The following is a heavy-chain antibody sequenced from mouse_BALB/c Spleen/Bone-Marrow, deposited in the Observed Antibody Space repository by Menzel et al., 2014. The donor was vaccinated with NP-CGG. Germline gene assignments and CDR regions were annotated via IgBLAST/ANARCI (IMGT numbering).Heavy chain of an antibody. D-gene: IGHD4-1*01. CDR1: GYTFTDYA. V-gene: IGHV1-67*01. J-gene: IGHJ2*01. CDR3: ARETGRGYFDY. Sequence: VHLVESGPELVRPGVSGKISCKGSGYTFTDYAMHWVKQSHAKSLEWIGVISTFSGNTNYNQKFKGKATMTVDKSSSTADMELARLASEDSDIYYCARETGRGYFDYWGQGTTLTVSS. CDR2: ISTFSGNT.